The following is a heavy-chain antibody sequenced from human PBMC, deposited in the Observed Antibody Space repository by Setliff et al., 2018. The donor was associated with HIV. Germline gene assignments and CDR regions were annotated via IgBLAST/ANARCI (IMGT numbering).Heavy chain of an antibody. CDR3: ARQVKYSSSPLHFDS. Sequence: SETLSLTCTVSGGSISSGGYYWSWIRQHPGKGLEWIGYISYSGSTYYNPSLKSLVTTSVDSSKSQFSLNLSSVTVADTAIHYCARQVKYSSSPLHFDSWGQGTLVTVSS. V-gene: IGHV4-31*01. CDR1: GGSISSGGYY. D-gene: IGHD6-13*01. J-gene: IGHJ4*02. CDR2: ISYSGST.